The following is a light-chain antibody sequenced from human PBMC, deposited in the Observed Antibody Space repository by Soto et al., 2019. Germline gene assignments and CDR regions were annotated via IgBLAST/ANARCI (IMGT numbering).Light chain of an antibody. Sequence: QSVLTQPASVSGSPGQSSTISCTGTSSDVGGYDSVSWYQQLPGKAPKLLIYDVSNRPSGVSSRFSGSKSGNTASLTISGLQAEDEADYYCNSYTSTITYVFGTGTKVTVL. CDR2: DVS. CDR3: NSYTSTITYV. V-gene: IGLV2-14*01. J-gene: IGLJ1*01. CDR1: SSDVGGYDS.